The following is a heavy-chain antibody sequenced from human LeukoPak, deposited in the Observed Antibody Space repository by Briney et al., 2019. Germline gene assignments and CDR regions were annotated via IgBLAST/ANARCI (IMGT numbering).Heavy chain of an antibody. V-gene: IGHV4-34*01. D-gene: IGHD3-10*01. CDR2: INHSGST. CDR3: ARGRGTMVRGVIISYYFDY. CDR1: GGSFSGYY. Sequence: NTSETLSLTCAVYGGSFSGYYWSWIRQPPGKGLEWIGEINHSGSTNYNPPLKSRVTISVDTSKNQFSLKLSSVTAADTAVYYCARGRGTMVRGVIISYYFDYWGQGTLVTVSS. J-gene: IGHJ4*02.